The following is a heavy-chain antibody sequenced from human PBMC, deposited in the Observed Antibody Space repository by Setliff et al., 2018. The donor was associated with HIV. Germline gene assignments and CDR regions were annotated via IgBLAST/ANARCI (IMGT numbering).Heavy chain of an antibody. Sequence: ASVKVSCKASGYTFTSYAMHWVRQAPGQRLEWVGWINGGNGKTKYSQKFQGRVTFTRDTSTTTAYMEVSSLRSEDTAVYYCARGVNTAKVEDFWGQGTLVTVSS. CDR3: ARGVNTAKVEDF. CDR2: INGGNGKT. CDR1: GYTFTSYA. J-gene: IGHJ4*02. V-gene: IGHV1-3*01. D-gene: IGHD2-15*01.